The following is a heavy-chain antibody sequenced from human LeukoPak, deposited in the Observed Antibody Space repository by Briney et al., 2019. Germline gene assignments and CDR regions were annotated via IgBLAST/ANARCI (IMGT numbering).Heavy chain of an antibody. CDR2: ISYDGSNK. Sequence: GGSLRLSCAASGFTFSSYVMHWVRQAPGKGLEWVAFISYDGSNKYYADSVKGRCTISRDNSKNTVYLQMNSLRAEDTAVYYCARGGLNTMVRGVIRYYYMDVWGKGTTVTISS. V-gene: IGHV3-30*03. J-gene: IGHJ6*03. D-gene: IGHD3-10*01. CDR3: ARGGLNTMVRGVIRYYYMDV. CDR1: GFTFSSYV.